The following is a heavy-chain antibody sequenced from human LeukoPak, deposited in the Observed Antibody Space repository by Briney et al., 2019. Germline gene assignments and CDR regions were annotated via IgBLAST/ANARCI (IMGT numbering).Heavy chain of an antibody. CDR3: ARRYCSSTSCYTRIVFHP. CDR1: GYTFTSYD. D-gene: IGHD2-2*02. CDR2: MNPNSGNT. Sequence: ASVKVSCKASGYTFTSYDINWVRQATGQGLEWMGWMNPNSGNTGYAQKFQGRVTMTRNTSISTAYMELSSLRSEDTAVYYRARRYCSSTSCYTRIVFHPWRQGPLVTVSS. J-gene: IGHJ5*02. V-gene: IGHV1-8*01.